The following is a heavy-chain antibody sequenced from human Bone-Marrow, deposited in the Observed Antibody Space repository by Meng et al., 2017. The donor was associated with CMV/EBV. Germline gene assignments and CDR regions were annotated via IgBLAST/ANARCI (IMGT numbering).Heavy chain of an antibody. CDR3: AREGWYGVWRGYSMDYYYCMDV. J-gene: IGHJ6*02. Sequence: GESLKISCAAPGCTFSSYAMHWVRQAPGKGLEWVAVISYDGSNKYYADSVKGRFTISRDNSKNTLYLQMNSLRAEDTAVYYCAREGWYGVWRGYSMDYYYCMDVWGQGTTVTVSS. D-gene: IGHD3-3*01. V-gene: IGHV3-30*04. CDR2: ISYDGSNK. CDR1: GCTFSSYA.